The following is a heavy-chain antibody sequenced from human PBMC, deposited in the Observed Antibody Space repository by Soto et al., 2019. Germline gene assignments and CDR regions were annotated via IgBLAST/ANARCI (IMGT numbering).Heavy chain of an antibody. J-gene: IGHJ6*03. CDR2: IYPGDSDT. V-gene: IGHV5-51*01. CDR1: GYSFTSYW. D-gene: IGHD2-15*01. CDR3: ARHLPVYCSGGSCPTYYYYYYMDV. Sequence: GESLKISCKGSGYSFTSYWIGWVRQMPGKGLEWMGIIYPGDSDTRYSPSFQGQVTISADKSISTAYLQWSSLKASDTAMYYCARHLPVYCSGGSCPTYYYYYYMDVWGKGTTVTVSS.